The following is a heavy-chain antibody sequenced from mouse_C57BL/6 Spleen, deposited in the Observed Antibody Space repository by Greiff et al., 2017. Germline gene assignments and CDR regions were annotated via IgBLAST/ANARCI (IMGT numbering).Heavy chain of an antibody. Sequence: LVESGAELARPGASVKMSCKASGYTFTSYTMHWVKQRPGQGLEWIGYINPSSGYTKYNQKFKDKATLTADKSSSTAYMQLSSLTSEDSAVYYCARDPITTAFMDYWGQGTSVTVSS. CDR3: ARDPITTAFMDY. J-gene: IGHJ4*01. CDR2: INPSSGYT. D-gene: IGHD1-2*01. CDR1: GYTFTSYT. V-gene: IGHV1-4*01.